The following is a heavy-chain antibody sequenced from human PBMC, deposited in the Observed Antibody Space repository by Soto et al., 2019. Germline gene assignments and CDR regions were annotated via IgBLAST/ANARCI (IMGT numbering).Heavy chain of an antibody. D-gene: IGHD3-22*01. V-gene: IGHV5-51*01. CDR3: ARQAYYSSGYLTPYYYHGLDV. J-gene: IGHJ6*01. CDR2: IYPGDSDT. Sequence: GKGLEWIGLIYPGDSDTRYSPSFQGKVTISADKSISTAYLQWSSLKASDTAMYYCARQAYYSSGYLTPYYYHGLDV.